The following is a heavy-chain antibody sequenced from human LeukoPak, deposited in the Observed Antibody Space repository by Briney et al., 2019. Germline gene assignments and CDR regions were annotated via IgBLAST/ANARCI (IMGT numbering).Heavy chain of an antibody. J-gene: IGHJ6*02. CDR1: GGSISSYY. CDR2: IYYSGST. Sequence: SETLSLTCTVSGGSISSYYWGWIRQPPGKGLEWIGYIYYSGSTNYNPSLKSRVTISVDTSKNQFSLKLSSVTAADTAVYYCARHQGGYYYGMDVWGQGTTVTVSS. V-gene: IGHV4-59*08. D-gene: IGHD3-16*01. CDR3: ARHQGGYYYGMDV.